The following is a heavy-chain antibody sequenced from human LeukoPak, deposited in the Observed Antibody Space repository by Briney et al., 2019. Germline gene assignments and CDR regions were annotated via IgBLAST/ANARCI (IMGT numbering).Heavy chain of an antibody. CDR3: ARGRYSIAAAGTGYYFDY. CDR1: GFAFSSYW. D-gene: IGHD6-13*01. CDR2: IKQDGSEK. Sequence: GGSLRLSCAASGFAFSSYWMSWVRQAPGKGLEWEANIKQDGSEKYYVDSVKGRFTISRDNAKNSLYLQMNSLRAEDTAVYYCARGRYSIAAAGTGYYFDYWGQGTLVTVSS. J-gene: IGHJ4*02. V-gene: IGHV3-7*01.